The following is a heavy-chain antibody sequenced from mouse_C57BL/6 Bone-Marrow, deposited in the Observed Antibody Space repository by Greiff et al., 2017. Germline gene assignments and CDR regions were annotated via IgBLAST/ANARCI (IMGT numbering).Heavy chain of an antibody. CDR1: GFTFSDYG. V-gene: IGHV5-17*01. CDR3: AREELRYYFDY. CDR2: ISSGSSTI. Sequence: EVKVVESGGGLVKPGGSLKLSCAASGFTFSDYGMHWVRQAPEKGLEWVAYISSGSSTIYYADTVKGRFTISRDNAKNTLFLQMTSLRSEDTAMYYCAREELRYYFDYWGQGTTLTVSS. D-gene: IGHD1-1*01. J-gene: IGHJ2*01.